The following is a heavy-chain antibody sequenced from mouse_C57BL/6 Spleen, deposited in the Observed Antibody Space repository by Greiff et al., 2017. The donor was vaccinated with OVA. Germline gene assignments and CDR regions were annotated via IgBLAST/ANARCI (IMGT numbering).Heavy chain of an antibody. CDR1: GYTFTSYW. CDR2: IYPSDSET. CDR3: AREVDGPLAY. D-gene: IGHD2-3*01. V-gene: IGHV1-61*01. J-gene: IGHJ3*01. Sequence: QVQLQQPGAELVRPGSSVTLSCKASGYTFTSYWMDWVKQRPGQGLEWIGNIYPSDSETHYNQKFKDKATLTVDKSSSTAYMQLSSLTSEDSAVYYWAREVDGPLAYWGQGTLVTVSA.